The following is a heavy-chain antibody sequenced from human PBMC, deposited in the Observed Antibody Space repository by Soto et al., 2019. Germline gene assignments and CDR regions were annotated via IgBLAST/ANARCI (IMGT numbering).Heavy chain of an antibody. Sequence: QVQLVQSGAAVKKPGSSVKVSCKAYGGTFSSYTISWVRQAPGQGREWLGRIIPIHGIANYAQKFQGRVTITADKSTSTAYMELSSVGAEDTPVYYCPSEPQRSEIFGARTADNRGYWGQGTLVPVSS. CDR1: GGTFSSYT. V-gene: IGHV1-69*02. CDR3: PSEPQRSEIFGARTADNRGY. D-gene: IGHD3-3*01. CDR2: IIPIHGIA. J-gene: IGHJ4*01.